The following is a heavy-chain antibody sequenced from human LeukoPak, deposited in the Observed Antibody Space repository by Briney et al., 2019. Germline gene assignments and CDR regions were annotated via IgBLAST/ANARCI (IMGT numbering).Heavy chain of an antibody. D-gene: IGHD3-16*02. V-gene: IGHV3-7*01. CDR1: GFIFRSYW. Sequence: GGSLRLSCAASGFIFRSYWMTWVRQAPGKGLEWVANIKQDGSEKYYVDSVKGRFTISRDNAKNSLYLQMNSPRAEDTAVYYCARDHHHRLWDDYYYYMDVWGKGTTVTISS. J-gene: IGHJ6*03. CDR3: ARDHHHRLWDDYYYYMDV. CDR2: IKQDGSEK.